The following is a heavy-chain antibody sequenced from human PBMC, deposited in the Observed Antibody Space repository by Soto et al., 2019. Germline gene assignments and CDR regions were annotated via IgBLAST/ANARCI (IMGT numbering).Heavy chain of an antibody. D-gene: IGHD6-19*01. CDR1: GFTFSSYS. Sequence: GGSLRLSCAASGFTFSSYSMNWVRQAPGKGLEWVSSISSSSSYIYYADSVKGRFTISRDNAKNSLYLQMNSLRAEDTAVYYCARDKQWLVRGYYYGMDVWGQGTTVTVSS. V-gene: IGHV3-21*01. CDR3: ARDKQWLVRGYYYGMDV. CDR2: ISSSSSYI. J-gene: IGHJ6*02.